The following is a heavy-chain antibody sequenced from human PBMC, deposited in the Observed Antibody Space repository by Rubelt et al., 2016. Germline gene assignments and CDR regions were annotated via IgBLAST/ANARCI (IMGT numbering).Heavy chain of an antibody. Sequence: LSLTCTVSGASISIFYWSWIRQSAGQGLEWIGRVDPSGSTNSNPSLKSRITMSVDTSKNQFSLKLNSVTAADTAVYFCARGRGSRWYYFDYWGQGILVTVSS. J-gene: IGHJ4*02. CDR3: ARGRGSRWYYFDY. D-gene: IGHD6-13*01. CDR1: GASISIFY. CDR2: VDPSGST. V-gene: IGHV4-4*07.